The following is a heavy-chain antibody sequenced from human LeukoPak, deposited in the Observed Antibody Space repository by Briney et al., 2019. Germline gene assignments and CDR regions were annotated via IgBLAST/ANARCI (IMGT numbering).Heavy chain of an antibody. Sequence: GGSLRLSCAASGFTFSSYAMSWVRRAPGKGLKWFSAISGSGGSTYYADSVKGRFTISRDNSKNTLYLQMNSLRAEDTAVYYCAKKPQQWLVPVWFDPWGQGTLVTVSS. J-gene: IGHJ5*02. D-gene: IGHD6-19*01. CDR2: ISGSGGST. CDR1: GFTFSSYA. CDR3: AKKPQQWLVPVWFDP. V-gene: IGHV3-23*01.